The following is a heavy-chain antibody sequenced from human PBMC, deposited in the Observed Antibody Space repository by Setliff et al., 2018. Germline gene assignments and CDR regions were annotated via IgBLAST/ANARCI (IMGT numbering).Heavy chain of an antibody. CDR1: GFTVSSYA. D-gene: IGHD2-15*01. CDR2: IKEDGSEK. V-gene: IGHV3-7*01. Sequence: GGSLRLSCAASGFTVSSYAMNGGGQGKGKGLEWVANIKEDGSEKYYVDSVKGRFTTSRDNAKNSLDLQMDSLIAEDTAVYYCVRDRWKVVVNRGDDAFDLWGQGTMVTVSS. CDR3: VRDRWKVVVNRGDDAFDL. J-gene: IGHJ3*01.